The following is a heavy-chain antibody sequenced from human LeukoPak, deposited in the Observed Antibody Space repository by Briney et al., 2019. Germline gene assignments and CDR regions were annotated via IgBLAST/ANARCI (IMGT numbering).Heavy chain of an antibody. Sequence: ASVKVSCKASGYTFTGYYMHWVRQAPGQGLEWMGIINPSVGGTSYAQKFQGRVTMTRDTSTSTVYMDLSSLRSEDTAVYYCARDGTGDFDYWGQGTLVTVSS. CDR3: ARDGTGDFDY. D-gene: IGHD3-10*01. CDR1: GYTFTGYY. J-gene: IGHJ4*02. CDR2: INPSVGGT. V-gene: IGHV1-46*01.